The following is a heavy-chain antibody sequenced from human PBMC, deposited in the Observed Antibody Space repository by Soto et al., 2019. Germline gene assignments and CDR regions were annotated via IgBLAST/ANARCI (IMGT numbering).Heavy chain of an antibody. CDR3: ASESYYYGSGSYSSVMDA. D-gene: IGHD3-10*01. Sequence: ASVKVSCKASGYTFTSYDINWVRQATGQGLEWMGWMNPNSGNTGYAQKFQGRVTMTRNTSISTAYMVLSSLRSEDTAVYYCASESYYYGSGSYSSVMDAWGKGTTVTVSS. CDR2: MNPNSGNT. J-gene: IGHJ6*03. V-gene: IGHV1-8*01. CDR1: GYTFTSYD.